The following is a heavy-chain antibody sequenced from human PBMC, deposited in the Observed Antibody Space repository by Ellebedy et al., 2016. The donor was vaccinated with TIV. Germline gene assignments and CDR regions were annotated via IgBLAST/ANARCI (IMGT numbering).Heavy chain of an antibody. D-gene: IGHD1-14*01. Sequence: ASVKVSCKASGYTFTSYYMHWVRQAPGQGLEWMGWINPNSGGTNYAQKLQGRVTMTTDTSTSTAYMELSSLRSEDTAVYYCARRGDEPKRAFDIWGQGTMVTVSS. CDR1: GYTFTSYY. CDR3: ARRGDEPKRAFDI. CDR2: INPNSGGT. J-gene: IGHJ3*02. V-gene: IGHV1-2*02.